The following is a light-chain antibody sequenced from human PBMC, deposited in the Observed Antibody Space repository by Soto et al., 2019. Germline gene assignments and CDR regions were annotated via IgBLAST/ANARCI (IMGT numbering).Light chain of an antibody. Sequence: EIVLTQSPGTLSLSPGERTTLSCRASQSVSSNLAWYQQKPGQAPRLLIYGAYSRATGIPNRFSGSGSGTDFTLTIRRLEPEDFAVYFCKQYAGPPTTFGQGTRLEI. CDR2: GAY. CDR3: KQYAGPPTT. J-gene: IGKJ5*01. CDR1: QSVSSN. V-gene: IGKV3-20*01.